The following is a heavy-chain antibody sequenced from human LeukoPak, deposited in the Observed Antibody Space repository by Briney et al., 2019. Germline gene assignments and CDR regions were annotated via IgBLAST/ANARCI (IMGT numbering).Heavy chain of an antibody. CDR1: GGTFSSYA. V-gene: IGHV1-69*05. CDR2: IIPIFGTA. D-gene: IGHD3-9*01. Sequence: ASVKVSCKASGGTFSSYAISWVRQAPGQGLEWMGGIIPIFGTANYAQKFQGRVTITTDESTSTAYVELSSLRSEDTAVYYCARHGYYDILTGPNGLDYWGQGTLVTVSS. CDR3: ARHGYYDILTGPNGLDY. J-gene: IGHJ4*02.